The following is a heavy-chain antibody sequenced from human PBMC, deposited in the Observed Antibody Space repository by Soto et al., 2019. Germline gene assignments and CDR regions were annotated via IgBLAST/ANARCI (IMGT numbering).Heavy chain of an antibody. V-gene: IGHV3-33*01. D-gene: IGHD2-15*01. CDR3: AIPLQVLSAFDI. CDR2: IWYDGSNK. Sequence: PGESLKISCAASGFTFSSYGMHWVRQAPGKGLEWVAVIWYDGSNKYYADSVKGRFTISRDNSKNTLYLQMNSLRAEDTAVYYCAIPLQVLSAFDIWGKGTMVSV. CDR1: GFTFSSYG. J-gene: IGHJ3*02.